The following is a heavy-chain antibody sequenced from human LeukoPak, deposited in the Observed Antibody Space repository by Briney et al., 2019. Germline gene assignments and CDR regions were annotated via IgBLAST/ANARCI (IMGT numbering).Heavy chain of an antibody. V-gene: IGHV4-61*02. D-gene: IGHD4-23*01. J-gene: IGHJ4*02. CDR2: IYTSGST. CDR3: ARAPPHYGGNSSPDY. CDR1: GGSISSGSYY. Sequence: PSQTLSLTCTVSGGSISSGSYYWSWIRQPAGKGLEWIGRIYTSGSTNYNPSLKSRVTISVDTSKNQFSLKLSSVTAADTAVYYCARAPPHYGGNSSPDYWGQGTLVTVSS.